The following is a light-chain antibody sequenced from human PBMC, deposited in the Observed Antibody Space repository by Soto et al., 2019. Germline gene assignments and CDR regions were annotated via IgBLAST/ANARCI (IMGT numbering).Light chain of an antibody. CDR3: LQHNTSPPN. V-gene: IGKV1-17*01. CDR2: AAS. CDR1: QDIRSD. J-gene: IGKJ1*01. Sequence: DIQMTQSPSSLSASVGDRVTITCRASQDIRSDLGWYQQKPGQAPKRLIYAASSLHSGVPPRFSGSGSGTEFTLTISSLQPDDFGTYYCLQHNTSPPNFGQGTKVEIK.